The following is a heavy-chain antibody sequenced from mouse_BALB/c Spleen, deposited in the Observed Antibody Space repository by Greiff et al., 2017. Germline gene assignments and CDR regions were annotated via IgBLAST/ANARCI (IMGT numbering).Heavy chain of an antibody. V-gene: IGHV1-54*01. D-gene: IGHD2-2*01. CDR2: INPGSGGT. J-gene: IGHJ3*01. CDR3: ARTGYGYDGRTWFAD. CDR1: GYAFTNYL. Sequence: VQLQQSGAELVRPGTSVKVSCEASGYAFTNYLIEWVKQRPGQGLEWIGVINPGSGGTNYNEKFKGKATLTADKSSSTAYMQRSSLTSDDSAVCFCARTGYGYDGRTWFADWGQGTLVTVAA.